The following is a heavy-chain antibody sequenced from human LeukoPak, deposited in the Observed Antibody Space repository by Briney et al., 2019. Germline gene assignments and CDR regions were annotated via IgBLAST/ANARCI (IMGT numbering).Heavy chain of an antibody. CDR1: GFTFSSYS. D-gene: IGHD3-3*01. V-gene: IGHV3-21*01. J-gene: IGHJ4*02. CDR3: ARYQYDFWSGF. CDR2: ISSSSSYI. Sequence: GGSLRLSCAASGFTFSSYSMNWVRQAPGKGLEWVSSISSSSSYIYYADSVKGRFTISRDSAKNSLYLQMNSLRAEDTAVYYCARYQYDFWSGFWGQGTLVTVSS.